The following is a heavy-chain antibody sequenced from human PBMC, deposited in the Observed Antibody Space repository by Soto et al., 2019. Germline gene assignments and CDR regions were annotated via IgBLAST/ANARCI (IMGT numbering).Heavy chain of an antibody. Sequence: QVQLQESGPGLVKPSQTLSLICPVSGGSIHSGGYYWNWFRQHPRKGLEWLGYIFYSGSTYYNPCLSCRVTISSDTSEKQFPLNVSSVTAADTAVYFCARGYRQSGYSSSWVIDYWGQGTLVNVSS. D-gene: IGHD6-13*01. CDR3: ARGYRQSGYSSSWVIDY. CDR2: IFYSGST. J-gene: IGHJ4*02. V-gene: IGHV4-31*03. CDR1: GGSIHSGGYY.